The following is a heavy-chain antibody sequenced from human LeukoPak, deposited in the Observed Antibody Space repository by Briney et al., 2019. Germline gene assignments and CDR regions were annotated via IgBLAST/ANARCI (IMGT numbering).Heavy chain of an antibody. CDR2: IYYSGST. CDR3: ARGFLWD. Sequence: SETLSLTCTVSGGSIYSYYWSWIRQPPGKGLEWIGYIYYSGSTNYNPSLKSRVTISVDTSKNQFSLKLSSVTAADTAVYYCARGFLWDWGQGTLVTVSS. J-gene: IGHJ4*02. D-gene: IGHD3-10*01. V-gene: IGHV4-59*12. CDR1: GGSIYSYY.